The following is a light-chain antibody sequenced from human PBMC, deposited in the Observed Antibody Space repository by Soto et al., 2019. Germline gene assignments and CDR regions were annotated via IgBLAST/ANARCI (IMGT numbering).Light chain of an antibody. CDR3: QQYNNWPRAT. V-gene: IGKV3-15*01. CDR2: RTS. Sequence: EIVMTQSPATLSVSPGERATLSCRTRQSIRSNLAWYQQKPGQAPRLLMFRTSSRATGFPARFSGSGSGTEFNLTISSLQSEDVGVYYCQQYNNWPRATFGGGTKVDIK. CDR1: QSIRSN. J-gene: IGKJ4*01.